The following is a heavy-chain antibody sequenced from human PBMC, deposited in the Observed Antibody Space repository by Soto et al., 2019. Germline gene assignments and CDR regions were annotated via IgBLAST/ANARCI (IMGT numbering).Heavy chain of an antibody. CDR3: ARSSDWTLDY. CDR2: IYYSGST. Sequence: PSETLSLTCTVSGGSISSYYWSWIRQPPGKGLEWIGDIYYSGSTNYNPSLKSRVTISVDKSKNQFSLKLSSVTAADTAVYYCARSSDWTLDYWGQGTLVTVSS. D-gene: IGHD6-19*01. J-gene: IGHJ4*02. CDR1: GGSISSYY. V-gene: IGHV4-59*12.